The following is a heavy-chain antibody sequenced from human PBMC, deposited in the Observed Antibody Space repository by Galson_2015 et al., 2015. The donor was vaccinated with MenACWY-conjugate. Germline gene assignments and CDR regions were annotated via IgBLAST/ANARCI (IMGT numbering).Heavy chain of an antibody. Sequence: SVKVSCKASGGTFSSYAISWVRQAPGQGLEWMGGIIPIFGTANYAQKFQGRVTITADESTSTAYMELSSLRSEDTAVYYCASGGIFGDYYYYYYMDVWGKGTTVTVSS. CDR3: ASGGIFGDYYYYYYMDV. J-gene: IGHJ6*03. D-gene: IGHD3-3*01. CDR1: GGTFSSYA. V-gene: IGHV1-69*13. CDR2: IIPIFGTA.